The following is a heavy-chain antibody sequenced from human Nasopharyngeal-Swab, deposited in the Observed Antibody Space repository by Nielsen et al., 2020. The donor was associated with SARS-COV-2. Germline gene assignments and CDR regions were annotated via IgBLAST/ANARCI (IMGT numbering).Heavy chain of an antibody. Sequence: GESLKISCAASGFTFSSYSMNWVRQAPGKGLEWVSSISSSSSYIYYADSVKGRFTISRDNAKNTLYLQMNSLRAEDTAVYYCARVAVAGLFDYWGQGTLVTVSS. D-gene: IGHD6-19*01. J-gene: IGHJ4*02. CDR2: ISSSSSYI. V-gene: IGHV3-21*01. CDR3: ARVAVAGLFDY. CDR1: GFTFSSYS.